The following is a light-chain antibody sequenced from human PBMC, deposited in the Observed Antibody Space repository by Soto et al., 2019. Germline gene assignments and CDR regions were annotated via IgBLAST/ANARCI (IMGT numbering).Light chain of an antibody. V-gene: IGLV2-14*03. CDR2: DVS. CDR3: SSYTSSSTHV. J-gene: IGLJ1*01. Sequence: QSVLTQPASVSGSPGQSITISCTGTSSDVGAYTFVSWYQQHPDKVPKLMIFDVSRRPSGVSDRFSGSKCGNTASLTISGLQPEDEADYYCSSYTSSSTHVFGSGTKVTVL. CDR1: SSDVGAYTF.